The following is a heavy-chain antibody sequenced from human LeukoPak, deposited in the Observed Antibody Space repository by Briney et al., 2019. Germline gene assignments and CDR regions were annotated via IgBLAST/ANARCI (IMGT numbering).Heavy chain of an antibody. J-gene: IGHJ4*02. CDR1: GYTFTNYG. V-gene: IGHV1-18*01. D-gene: IGHD3-16*01. CDR2: VSAYNGDT. Sequence: ASVKISRKASGYTFTNYGISWLRQAPGQGLEWMGWVSAYNGDTKYLQSLQGRVTMTTDTSTSTAYMELRSLRSDDTAVYFCARDNPYYYLYWGQGTLVTVSS. CDR3: ARDNPYYYLY.